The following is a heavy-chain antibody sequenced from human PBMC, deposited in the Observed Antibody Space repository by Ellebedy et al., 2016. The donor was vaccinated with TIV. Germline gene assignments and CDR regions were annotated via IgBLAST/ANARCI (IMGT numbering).Heavy chain of an antibody. Sequence: ASVKVSCKASGGTFSSYGISWVRQAPGQGLEWMGGIIPIFGTANYAQKFQGRVTITADTSTSTAYMDLSSLRSEDTAVYYCARGMHYGTNAFDLWGRGTKVTVSS. J-gene: IGHJ3*01. CDR1: GGTFSSYG. D-gene: IGHD1-7*01. V-gene: IGHV1-69*06. CDR3: ARGMHYGTNAFDL. CDR2: IIPIFGTA.